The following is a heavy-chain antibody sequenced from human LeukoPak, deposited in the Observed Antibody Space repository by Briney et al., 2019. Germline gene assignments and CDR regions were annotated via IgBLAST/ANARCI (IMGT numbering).Heavy chain of an antibody. D-gene: IGHD3-22*01. J-gene: IGHJ4*02. Sequence: GGSLRLSCAASGFTFSSYWMSWVRQAPGKGLEWVANIKQDGSEKYYVDSVKGRFTISRDNAKNPLYLQMNSLRAEDTAVYYCARGGDYYDSSGYYYMVYWGQGTLVTVSS. CDR2: IKQDGSEK. V-gene: IGHV3-7*01. CDR1: GFTFSSYW. CDR3: ARGGDYYDSSGYYYMVY.